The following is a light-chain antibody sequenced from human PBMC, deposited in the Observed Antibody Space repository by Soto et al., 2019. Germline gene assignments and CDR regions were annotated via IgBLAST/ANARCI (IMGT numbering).Light chain of an antibody. J-gene: IGKJ1*01. CDR1: QSVSSN. CDR2: GAS. V-gene: IGKV3-15*01. CDR3: QRYNSWPFPSWT. Sequence: EIVMTQSPATLSVSPGERATLSCRASQSVSSNLAWYQQKPGQAPRLLIYGASTRATGIPARFSGSGSGTEFTLTISSLQSEDFAVYYCQRYNSWPFPSWTFGQGTKVEIK.